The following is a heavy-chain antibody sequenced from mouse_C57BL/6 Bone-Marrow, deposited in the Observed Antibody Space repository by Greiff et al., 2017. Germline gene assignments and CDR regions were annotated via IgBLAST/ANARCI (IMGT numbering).Heavy chain of an antibody. D-gene: IGHD2-4*01. V-gene: IGHV5-12*01. CDR1: GFTFSDYY. CDR2: ISNCGGST. Sequence: EVKLVESGGGLVQPGGSLKLSCAASGFTFSDYYMYWVRQTPEKRLEWVAYISNCGGSTYYPDTVKGRFTISRDNAKNTLYLQMSRLKSEDTAMYYCARPGYDYDVWYFDVWGTGTTVTVSS. J-gene: IGHJ1*03. CDR3: ARPGYDYDVWYFDV.